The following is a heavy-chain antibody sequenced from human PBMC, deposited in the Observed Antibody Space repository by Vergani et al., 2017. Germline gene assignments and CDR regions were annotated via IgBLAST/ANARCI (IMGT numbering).Heavy chain of an antibody. D-gene: IGHD4-23*01. V-gene: IGHV1-2*02. J-gene: IGHJ6*02. CDR3: AGDRWGPSSGTTQPYGMDV. CDR2: INPNSGGT. Sequence: QVQLVQSGAEVKKPGASVKVSCKASGYTFTGYYMHWVRQAPGQGLEWMGWINPNSGGTNYAQKFQGRVTMTRDTSISTAYMELSRQRSDDTAVYYCAGDRWGPSSGTTQPYGMDVWGQGTTVTVSS. CDR1: GYTFTGYY.